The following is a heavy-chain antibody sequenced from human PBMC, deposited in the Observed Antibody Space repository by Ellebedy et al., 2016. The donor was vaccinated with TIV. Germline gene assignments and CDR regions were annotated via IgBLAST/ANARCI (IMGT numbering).Heavy chain of an antibody. CDR3: TRVEAAAGYHPDS. V-gene: IGHV1-46*01. CDR1: GYTFTTYY. CDR2: INSSSGST. D-gene: IGHD6-13*01. Sequence: ASVKVSXKASGYTFTTYYMHWVRQAPGQGLEWMGVINSSSGSTTYAQKFQGRIAMTRDTATKTVYLELSSLRSDDTAVYFCTRVEAAAGYHPDSWGQGTLVTVSS. J-gene: IGHJ4*02.